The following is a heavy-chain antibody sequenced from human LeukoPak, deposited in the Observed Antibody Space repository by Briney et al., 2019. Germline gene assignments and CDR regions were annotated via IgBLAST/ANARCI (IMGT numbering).Heavy chain of an antibody. Sequence: TASETLSLTCAVYGGSFSSYYWSWIRQPPGKGLEWIGYIYYSGSTNYNPSLKSRVTISVDTSKNQFSLKLSSVTAADTAVYYCARAKGDPYYYGSGNNWFDPWGQGTLVTVSS. CDR3: ARAKGDPYYYGSGNNWFDP. CDR1: GGSFSSYY. D-gene: IGHD3-10*01. CDR2: IYYSGST. J-gene: IGHJ5*02. V-gene: IGHV4-59*01.